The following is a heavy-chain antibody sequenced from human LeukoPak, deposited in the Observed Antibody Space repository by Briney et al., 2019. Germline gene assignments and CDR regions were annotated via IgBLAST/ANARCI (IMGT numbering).Heavy chain of an antibody. J-gene: IGHJ3*02. Sequence: PSQTLSLTCTVSGGSISSGSYYWSWIRQPAGKGLEWIGRIYTSGSTNYNPSLKSRVTISVDTSKNQFSLKLSSVTAADTAVYYCARLRTTIWPLDTFDIWGLGTVVAVSS. D-gene: IGHD3-3*01. CDR1: GGSISSGSYY. V-gene: IGHV4-61*02. CDR3: ARLRTTIWPLDTFDI. CDR2: IYTSGST.